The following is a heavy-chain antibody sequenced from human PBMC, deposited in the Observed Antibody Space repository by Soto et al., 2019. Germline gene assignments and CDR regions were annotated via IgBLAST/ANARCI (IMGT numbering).Heavy chain of an antibody. V-gene: IGHV1-18*01. CDR2: ISAYNGNT. CDR1: SYA. CDR3: ARDPPPPDY. Sequence: SYAISWMRQAPGQGLEWMGWISAYNGNTNYAQKLQGRVTMTTDTSTSTAYMELRSLRSDDTAVYYCARDPPPPDYWGQGTLVTVSS. J-gene: IGHJ4*02.